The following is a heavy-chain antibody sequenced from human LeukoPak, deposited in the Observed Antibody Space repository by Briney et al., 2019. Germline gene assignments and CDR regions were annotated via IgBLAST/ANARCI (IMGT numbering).Heavy chain of an antibody. Sequence: GGSLRLSCVGSGFTFSTYNMHWVRQAPGKGPEWVSTISSSSSSGSYKYYADSVKGRFTISRDNAKNSLYLQMNSLRAEDTAVYYCANLADYSNYVSPGWGQGTLVTVSS. CDR1: GFTFSTYN. J-gene: IGHJ4*02. V-gene: IGHV3-21*04. D-gene: IGHD4-11*01. CDR2: ISSSSSSGSYK. CDR3: ANLADYSNYVSPG.